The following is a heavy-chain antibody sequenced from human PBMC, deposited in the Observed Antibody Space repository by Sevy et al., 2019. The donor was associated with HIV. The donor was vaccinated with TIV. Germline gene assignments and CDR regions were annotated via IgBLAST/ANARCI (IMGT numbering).Heavy chain of an antibody. CDR1: GFTFSSYA. CDR2: ISYDGSNK. Sequence: GGSLRLSCAASGFTFSSYAMHWVRQAPGKGLEWVTVISYDGSNKDYADSVKGRFTISRDNSKNTRYLQMNSLRTEDTAVYYCARVRFGCEPEIFDYWGQGTLVTVSS. CDR3: ARVRFGCEPEIFDY. V-gene: IGHV3-30-3*01. D-gene: IGHD3-10*01. J-gene: IGHJ4*02.